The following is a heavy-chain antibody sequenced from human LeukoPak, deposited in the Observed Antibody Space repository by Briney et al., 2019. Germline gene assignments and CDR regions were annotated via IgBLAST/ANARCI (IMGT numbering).Heavy chain of an antibody. V-gene: IGHV3-21*01. D-gene: IGHD3-22*01. Sequence: VKPGGSLRLSCAASGFSFSSYNMNWVRQTPGKGLEWVSSITSSSTYTFYADSVKGRFTISRDNARNSLYLQMNSLRAEDTAVYYCARDYYDSSGYDLPFDYWGQGTLVTVSS. CDR2: ITSSSTYT. CDR1: GFSFSSYN. J-gene: IGHJ4*02. CDR3: ARDYYDSSGYDLPFDY.